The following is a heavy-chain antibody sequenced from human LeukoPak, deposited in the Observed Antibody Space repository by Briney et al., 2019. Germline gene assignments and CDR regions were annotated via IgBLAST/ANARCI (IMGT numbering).Heavy chain of an antibody. D-gene: IGHD6-13*01. V-gene: IGHV1-18*01. CDR2: ISANNGNT. Sequence: ASVKVSCKASGSTFTNYAISWVRQAPGQGLEWMGWISANNGNTNYTQKFQGRVTMTRDTSISTAYMELSRLRSDDTAVYYCARGGVIAAAGPYNWFDPWGQGTLVTVSS. J-gene: IGHJ5*02. CDR3: ARGGVIAAAGPYNWFDP. CDR1: GSTFTNYA.